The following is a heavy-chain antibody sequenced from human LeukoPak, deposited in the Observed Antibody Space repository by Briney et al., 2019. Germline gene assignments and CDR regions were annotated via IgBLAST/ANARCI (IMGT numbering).Heavy chain of an antibody. Sequence: SQTLSLTCAISGDSVSGSPAVWNWIRQSPSRGLEWLGRAYYRSKWYIDYAVSVKGRITITPDTSKNQFSLQLNSVTPEDTAVYYCARGAVRGGTNFDYWGRGTLVTVSS. J-gene: IGHJ4*02. CDR2: AYYRSKWYI. D-gene: IGHD3-10*01. CDR3: ARGAVRGGTNFDY. V-gene: IGHV6-1*01. CDR1: GDSVSGSPAV.